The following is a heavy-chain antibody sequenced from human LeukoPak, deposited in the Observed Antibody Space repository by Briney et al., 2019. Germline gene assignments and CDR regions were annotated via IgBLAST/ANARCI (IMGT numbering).Heavy chain of an antibody. CDR1: GYTFTSYD. Sequence: ASVKVSCKASGYTFTSYDINWVRQATGQGLEWMGWMNPNSGNTGYAQKFQGRVTMTRNTSISTAYMELSSLRSEDTAVYYCARGTRGIAAAATRVYYFDYWGQGTLVTVSS. J-gene: IGHJ4*02. V-gene: IGHV1-8*01. CDR3: ARGTRGIAAAATRVYYFDY. CDR2: MNPNSGNT. D-gene: IGHD6-13*01.